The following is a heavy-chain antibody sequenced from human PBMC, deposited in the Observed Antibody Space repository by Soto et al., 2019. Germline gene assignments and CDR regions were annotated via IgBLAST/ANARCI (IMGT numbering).Heavy chain of an antibody. Sequence: PSETLSLTCSVSGASVSSGSHYWSWIRQSPGKGLGWIGFIYYSGSTNYNPSLKSRVTISVATSKNQFSLKVSSVTAADTAVYFCAREITANWFDPWGQGTLVTVSS. CDR3: AREITANWFDP. V-gene: IGHV4-61*01. J-gene: IGHJ5*02. CDR1: GASVSSGSHY. CDR2: IYYSGST. D-gene: IGHD6-13*01.